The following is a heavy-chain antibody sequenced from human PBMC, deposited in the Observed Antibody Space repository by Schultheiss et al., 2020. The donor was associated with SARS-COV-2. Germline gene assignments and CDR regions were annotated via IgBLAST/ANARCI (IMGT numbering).Heavy chain of an antibody. CDR2: IYHSGST. V-gene: IGHV4-39*01. Sequence: SQTLSLTCTVSGGSISSGSYYWSWIRQPPGKGLEWIGSIYHSGSTYYNPSLKSRVTISVDTSKNQFSLKLSSVTAADTAVYYCARHWVGAVAADFDYWGQGTLVTVSS. CDR1: GGSISSGSYY. CDR3: ARHWVGAVAADFDY. J-gene: IGHJ4*02. D-gene: IGHD6-19*01.